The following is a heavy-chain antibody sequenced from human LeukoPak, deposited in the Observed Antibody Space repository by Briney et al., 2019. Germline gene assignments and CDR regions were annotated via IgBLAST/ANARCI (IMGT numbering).Heavy chain of an antibody. J-gene: IGHJ4*02. Sequence: GGSLRLSCIASGFIFSNSWMTWVRQAPGKGLEWVANIRRDGSAIHYVDSVKGRFTIPRDNAKNSLYLQMNSLRAEDTALYYCARTTCSGGSCYFDYWGQGTLVTVSS. D-gene: IGHD2-15*01. V-gene: IGHV3-7*03. CDR2: IRRDGSAI. CDR1: GFIFSNSW. CDR3: ARTTCSGGSCYFDY.